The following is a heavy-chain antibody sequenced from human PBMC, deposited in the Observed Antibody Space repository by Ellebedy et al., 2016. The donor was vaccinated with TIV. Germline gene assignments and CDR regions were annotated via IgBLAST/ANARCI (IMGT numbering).Heavy chain of an antibody. J-gene: IGHJ6*02. CDR3: ARDLGYSYGHYGMDV. CDR2: IWYDGSNK. D-gene: IGHD5-18*01. V-gene: IGHV3-33*08. Sequence: GESLKISCAASGFTFSSYGMHWVRQAPGEGLEWVAIIWYDGSNKYYADSVKGRFTISRDNSKNTLYLQMNSLRAEDTAVYYCARDLGYSYGHYGMDVWGQGTTVTVSS. CDR1: GFTFSSYG.